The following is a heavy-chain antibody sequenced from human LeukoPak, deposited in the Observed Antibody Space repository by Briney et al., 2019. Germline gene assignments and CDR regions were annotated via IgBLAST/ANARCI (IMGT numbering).Heavy chain of an antibody. V-gene: IGHV3-23*01. CDR3: AKGQSGSYSGKLGY. Sequence: GGSLRLSCAASGFTFSSYGMSWVRQAPGKGLEWVSAISGSGGSTYYADSVKGRFTISRDNSKNTLYLQMNSLRAEDTAVYYCAKGQSGSYSGKLGYWGQGTLVTVSS. D-gene: IGHD1-26*01. CDR2: ISGSGGST. CDR1: GFTFSSYG. J-gene: IGHJ4*02.